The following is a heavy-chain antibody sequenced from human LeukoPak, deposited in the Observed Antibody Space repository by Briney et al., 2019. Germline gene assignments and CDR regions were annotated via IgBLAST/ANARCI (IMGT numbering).Heavy chain of an antibody. CDR1: GYTFTSYY. CDR2: INPSGGSI. V-gene: IGHV1-46*01. CDR3: ARGGYDFWSGYYTGDYFDY. J-gene: IGHJ4*02. Sequence: ASVKVSCKASGYTFTSYYMHWVRQAPGKGLEWMGIINPSGGSISYAQKFQGRVTMTRDTSTSTVYMELSSLRSEDTAVYYCARGGYDFWSGYYTGDYFDYWGQGTLVTVSS. D-gene: IGHD3-3*01.